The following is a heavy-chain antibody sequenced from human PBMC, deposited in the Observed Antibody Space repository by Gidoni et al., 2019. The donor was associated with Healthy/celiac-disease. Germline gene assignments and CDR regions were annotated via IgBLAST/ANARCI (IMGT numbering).Heavy chain of an antibody. CDR2: IKKDGREK. D-gene: IGHD6-13*01. CDR1: GFTFISYW. V-gene: IGHV3-7*03. J-gene: IGHJ6*02. Sequence: EVQLVESGGGFVQPGGSLRLSCAASGFTFISYWMIWVSQAPGKGLEWVANIKKDGREKYYVDSVKGRFTSSRDNAKNALYLQRNSLRAEDTAVYYCARVGIAAAGTWGYYYYGMDVWGQGTTVTVSS. CDR3: ARVGIAAAGTWGYYYYGMDV.